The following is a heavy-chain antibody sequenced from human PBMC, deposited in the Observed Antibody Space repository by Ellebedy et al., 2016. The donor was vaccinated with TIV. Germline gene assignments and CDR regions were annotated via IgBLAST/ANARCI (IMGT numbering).Heavy chain of an antibody. D-gene: IGHD6-19*01. V-gene: IGHV1-69*13. CDR3: ATPPPRHGIAVAGTVYYYYGMDV. J-gene: IGHJ6*02. Sequence: SVKVSXXASAGTFSSYAISWVRQAPGQGLEWMGGIIPIFGTANYAQKFQGRVTITADESTSTAYMELSSLGSEDTAVYYCATPPPRHGIAVAGTVYYYYGMDVWGQGTTVTVSS. CDR1: AGTFSSYA. CDR2: IIPIFGTA.